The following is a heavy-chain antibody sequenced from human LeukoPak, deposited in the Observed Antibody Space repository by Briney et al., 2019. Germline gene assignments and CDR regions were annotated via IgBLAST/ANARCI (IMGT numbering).Heavy chain of an antibody. J-gene: IGHJ2*01. Sequence: PSETLSLTCTVSGGSISNYYWNWIRQPPGKRLEWIGYIYYTGSTNFNPPLKSRVTMSVDTSKKQFSLRLSSVTAADTAVYYCARLDEMMRGLGSFDLWGRGTLVTVSS. CDR2: IYYTGST. V-gene: IGHV4-59*08. CDR3: ARLDEMMRGLGSFDL. D-gene: IGHD5-24*01. CDR1: GGSISNYY.